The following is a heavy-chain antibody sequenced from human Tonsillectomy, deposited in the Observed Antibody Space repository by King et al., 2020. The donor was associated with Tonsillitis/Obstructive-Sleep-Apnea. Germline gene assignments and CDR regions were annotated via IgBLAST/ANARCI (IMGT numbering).Heavy chain of an antibody. CDR1: GFTFSDYY. J-gene: IGHJ6*02. CDR3: ARGGIADYYYGLDV. Sequence: DVQLVESGGVVIQPGESLRLSCAASGFTFSDYYMDWVRQAPGKGLEGVGRTKNSANSYTTEYAAAVKGRFTISRHDSANSLYLQMNSLKTEDTAVYYCARGGIADYYYGLDVGGQGTTVTVPS. CDR2: TKNSANSYTT. D-gene: IGHD6-13*01. V-gene: IGHV3-72*01.